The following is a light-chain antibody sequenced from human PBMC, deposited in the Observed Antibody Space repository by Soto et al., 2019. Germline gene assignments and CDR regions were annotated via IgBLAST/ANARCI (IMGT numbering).Light chain of an antibody. CDR1: SSDVGNFNY. CDR2: EVT. V-gene: IGLV2-14*01. Sequence: QSVLTQPASLSGSLGQSITISCTGTSSDVGNFNYVSWYQQHPGKAPKLLIYEVTNRPSGVSNRFSGSKSGNTASLTISGLQAEDEADYYCSSSPISTFSLYLFGTGTKVTVL. CDR3: SSSPISTFSLYL. J-gene: IGLJ1*01.